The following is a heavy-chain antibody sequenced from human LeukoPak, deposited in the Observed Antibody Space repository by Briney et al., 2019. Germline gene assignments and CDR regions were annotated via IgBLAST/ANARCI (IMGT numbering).Heavy chain of an antibody. CDR1: GFSFSTYG. J-gene: IGHJ4*02. Sequence: GGSVRLSCAASGFSFSTYGMHWVRQAPGKGLEWVAFIRYDGNNKQYVDSVKGRFTISRDNSKNTLYLQLNSLRAEDTAVYYCAKDYYSDYVRNLDYWGQGALVTVSS. V-gene: IGHV3-30*02. CDR3: AKDYYSDYVRNLDY. CDR2: IRYDGNNK. D-gene: IGHD4-11*01.